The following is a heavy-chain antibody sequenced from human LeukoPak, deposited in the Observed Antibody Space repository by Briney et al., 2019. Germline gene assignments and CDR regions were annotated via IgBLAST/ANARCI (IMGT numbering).Heavy chain of an antibody. D-gene: IGHD3-10*02. J-gene: IGHJ6*04. Sequence: GGSLRLSCAASGFTFDDYAMHWVRQAPGKGLEWVSGISWNSGTIGYADSVKGRFTTSRDNAKNSLYLQMNSLRAEDTAVYYCAELGITMIGGVWGKGATVTISS. CDR2: ISWNSGTI. V-gene: IGHV3-9*01. CDR1: GFTFDDYA. CDR3: AELGITMIGGV.